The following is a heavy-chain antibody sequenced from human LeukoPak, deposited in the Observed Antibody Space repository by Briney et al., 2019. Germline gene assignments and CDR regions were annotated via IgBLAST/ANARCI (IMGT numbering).Heavy chain of an antibody. J-gene: IGHJ4*02. CDR1: GGSVTNTNY. CDR3: AREGGPYRPLDY. V-gene: IGHV4-4*02. Sequence: SETLSLTCGVSGGSVTNTNYWTWVRQPPGKGLEWIGEVNLQGSTNYNPSLMGRVAIAVDTSENHISLQLTSVTAADTAVYYCAREGGPYRPLDYSGQGTLVTVSS. CDR2: VNLQGST.